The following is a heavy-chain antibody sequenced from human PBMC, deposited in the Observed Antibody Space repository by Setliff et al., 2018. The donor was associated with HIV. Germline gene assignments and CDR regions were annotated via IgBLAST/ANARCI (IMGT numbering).Heavy chain of an antibody. V-gene: IGHV3-23*01. Sequence: GGSLRLSCAASELTFSNYAMTWVRQAPGKGLEWVSSLSGSGGSTYYADSVKGRFTISRDNFKNTVYLQVHSLRIEDTAVYYCARDLASPDYSSGCPGYWGQGTLVTVSS. CDR1: ELTFSNYA. D-gene: IGHD6-19*01. CDR2: LSGSGGST. J-gene: IGHJ4*02. CDR3: ARDLASPDYSSGCPGY.